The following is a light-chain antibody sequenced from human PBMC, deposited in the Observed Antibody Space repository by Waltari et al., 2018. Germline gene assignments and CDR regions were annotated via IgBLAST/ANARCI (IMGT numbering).Light chain of an antibody. V-gene: IGLV4-69*01. CDR3: QTGGHGTWV. CDR1: SGHINNV. CDR2: VNSDGSH. Sequence: QLVLTQSPSASASLGASVKLTCTLSSGHINNVIARLQQRPEKGPRYVMKVNSDGSHNKGDEIPDRFSGSSSGGERYLTISSLQSEDEADYFCQTGGHGTWVFGGGTKLTVL. J-gene: IGLJ3*02.